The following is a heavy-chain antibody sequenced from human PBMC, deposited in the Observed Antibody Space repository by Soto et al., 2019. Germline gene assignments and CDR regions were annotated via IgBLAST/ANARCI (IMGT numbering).Heavy chain of an antibody. V-gene: IGHV4-39*01. J-gene: IGHJ5*02. CDR2: IYYSGST. D-gene: IGHD3-22*01. CDR3: ARNYYDSIRDWFDP. CDR1: GGSSSSSSYY. Sequence: PSGTLSLTCTVSGGSSSSSSYYWGWIRQPPGKGLEWIGSIYYSGSTYYNPSLKSRVTISVDTSKNQFSLKLSSVTAADTAVYYCARNYYDSIRDWFDPWGQGTLVTVSS.